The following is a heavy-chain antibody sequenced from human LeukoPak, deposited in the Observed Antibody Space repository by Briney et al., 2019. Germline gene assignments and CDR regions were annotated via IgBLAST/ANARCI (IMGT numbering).Heavy chain of an antibody. J-gene: IGHJ4*02. Sequence: SETLSLTCAVYGGSLSGYYWSWIRQPPGKGLEWIGEINHSGSTNYNPSLKSRVTISVDTSKNQFSLKLSSVTAADTAVYYCARGQRGYYYDSSGYPLDYWGQETLVTVSS. CDR1: GGSLSGYY. V-gene: IGHV4-34*01. D-gene: IGHD3-22*01. CDR2: INHSGST. CDR3: ARGQRGYYYDSSGYPLDY.